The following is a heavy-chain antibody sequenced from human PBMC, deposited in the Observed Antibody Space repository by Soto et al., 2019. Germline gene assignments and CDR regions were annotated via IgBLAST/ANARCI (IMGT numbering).Heavy chain of an antibody. CDR3: ARWDYGDYFDN. D-gene: IGHD4-17*01. V-gene: IGHV4-59*01. CDR1: GGSISSYY. J-gene: IGHJ4*02. Sequence: SETLSLTCTVSGGSISSYYWSWIRQPPGKGLEWIGYIYYSGSTNYNPSLKSRVTISVDTSKNQFSLKLSSVTAADTAVYYCARWDYGDYFDNWGQGTLVTVSS. CDR2: IYYSGST.